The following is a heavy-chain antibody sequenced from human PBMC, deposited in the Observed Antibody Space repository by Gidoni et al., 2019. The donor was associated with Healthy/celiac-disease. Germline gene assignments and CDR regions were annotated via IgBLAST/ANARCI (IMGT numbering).Heavy chain of an antibody. Sequence: EVQLLESGGGLVQPGGSLRLSCAASGFTFSSYAMCGVRQAPGKGLEWVSAISGSGGSTYYADAVKGRFTISRDNSKNTLYLQMNSLRAEDTAVYYCAKDHGGTKWDYFDYWGQGTLVTVSS. CDR2: ISGSGGST. CDR3: AKDHGGTKWDYFDY. J-gene: IGHJ4*02. CDR1: GFTFSSYA. V-gene: IGHV3-23*01. D-gene: IGHD2-15*01.